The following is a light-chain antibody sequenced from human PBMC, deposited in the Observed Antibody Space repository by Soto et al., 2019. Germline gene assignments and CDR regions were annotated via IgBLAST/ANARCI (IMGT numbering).Light chain of an antibody. CDR3: QSYDSTLSARYV. Sequence: QSALTQPASVSGSPGQSITISCTGSSSNIGANYDVHWYQQRPGTAPKLLIFGNSNRPSGVPDRFSGSKSGTSASLAITGLQAEDEGDYYCQSYDSTLSARYVFGTGTKLTVL. J-gene: IGLJ1*01. V-gene: IGLV1-40*01. CDR1: SSNIGANYD. CDR2: GNS.